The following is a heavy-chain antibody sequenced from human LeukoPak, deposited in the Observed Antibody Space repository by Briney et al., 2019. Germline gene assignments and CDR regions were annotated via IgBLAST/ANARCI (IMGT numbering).Heavy chain of an antibody. CDR2: IFSNDEK. V-gene: IGHV2-26*01. CDR1: GFSLSNARMG. Sequence: SGPVLVKPTETLTLTCTVSGFSLSNARMGVSWIRQPPGKALEWLAHIFSNDEKSYSTSLKSRLTISKDTSKSQVVLTMTNMDPVDIATYYCARHQGTVTTYFHWYFDLWGRGTLVTVSS. D-gene: IGHD4-17*01. CDR3: ARHQGTVTTYFHWYFDL. J-gene: IGHJ2*01.